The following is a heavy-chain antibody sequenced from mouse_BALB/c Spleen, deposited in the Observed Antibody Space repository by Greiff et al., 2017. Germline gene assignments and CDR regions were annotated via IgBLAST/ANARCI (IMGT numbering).Heavy chain of an antibody. Sequence: VKVVESGGGLVKPGGSLKLSCAASGFTFSSYAMSWVRQSPEKRLEWVAEISSGGSYTYYPDTVTGRFTISRDNAKNTLYLEMSSLRSEDTAMYYCARSDGYYYAMDYWGQGTSVTVSS. CDR3: ARSDGYYYAMDY. CDR2: ISSGGSYT. V-gene: IGHV5-9-4*01. D-gene: IGHD2-3*01. J-gene: IGHJ4*01. CDR1: GFTFSSYA.